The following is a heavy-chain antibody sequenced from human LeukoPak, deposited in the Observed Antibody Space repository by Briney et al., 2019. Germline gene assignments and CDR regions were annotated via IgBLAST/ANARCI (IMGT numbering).Heavy chain of an antibody. CDR2: IYWNDDE. Sequence: SGPTLVNPTQTLTLTCTFSGFSLSTSGVGVGWIRQPPGKALEWLALIYWNDDERYSPSLKSRLTTTKDTSKNQVVLTMTNMDPVDTATYYCAHRTGLYGSDPHFDYWGQGTLVTVSS. J-gene: IGHJ4*02. V-gene: IGHV2-5*01. CDR3: AHRTGLYGSDPHFDY. CDR1: GFSLSTSGVG. D-gene: IGHD4-17*01.